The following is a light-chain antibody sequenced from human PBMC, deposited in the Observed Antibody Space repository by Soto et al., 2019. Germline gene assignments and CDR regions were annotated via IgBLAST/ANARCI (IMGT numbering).Light chain of an antibody. Sequence: QSALTQPASVSGSLGQSITISCTGTSSDVGGYNYVSWYQHHPGKDPKVVIFEVTKRPSGVSSRFSGSKSGNTASLTVSGLQAEDEGDYYCSSFTSSSTVLFGGGTKLTVL. CDR3: SSFTSSSTVL. V-gene: IGLV2-14*01. CDR2: EVT. J-gene: IGLJ2*01. CDR1: SSDVGGYNY.